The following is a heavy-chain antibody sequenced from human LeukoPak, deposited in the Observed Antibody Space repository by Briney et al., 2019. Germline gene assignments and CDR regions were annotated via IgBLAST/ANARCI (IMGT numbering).Heavy chain of an antibody. Sequence: SETLSLTCTVSGGSISSYYWSWIRQPPGKGLEWIGYIYYSGSTNYNPSLKSRVTISVDTSKNQFSLKLSSVTAADTAVYYCVRGADSSGLFDYWGQGTLVTVSS. J-gene: IGHJ4*02. D-gene: IGHD3-22*01. V-gene: IGHV4-59*01. CDR3: VRGADSSGLFDY. CDR2: IYYSGST. CDR1: GGSISSYY.